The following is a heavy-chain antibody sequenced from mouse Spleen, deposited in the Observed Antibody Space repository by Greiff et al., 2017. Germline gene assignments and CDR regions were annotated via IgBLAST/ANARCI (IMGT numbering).Heavy chain of an antibody. V-gene: IGHV5-15*02. CDR3: ARLGSLEGVYFDY. Sequence: EVMLVESGGGLVQPGGSRKLSCAASGFTFSDYGMAWVRQAPGKGPEWVAFISNLAYSIYYADTVTGRFTISRENAKNTLYLEMSSLRSEDTAMYYCARLGSLEGVYFDYWGQGTTLTVSS. J-gene: IGHJ2*01. CDR1: GFTFSDYG. CDR2: ISNLAYSI.